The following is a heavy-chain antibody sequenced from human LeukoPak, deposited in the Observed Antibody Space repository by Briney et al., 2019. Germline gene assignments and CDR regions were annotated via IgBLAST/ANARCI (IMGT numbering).Heavy chain of an antibody. J-gene: IGHJ3*02. V-gene: IGHV3-30-3*01. Sequence: PGGSLRLSCAASGFTFSSYAMHWVRQAPGKGLEWVAVISYDGSNKYYADSVKGRFTISRDNSKNTLYLQMNSLRAEDTAVYYCARAGYHGSGSYRNAFDTWGQGTMVTVSS. D-gene: IGHD3-10*01. CDR2: ISYDGSNK. CDR3: ARAGYHGSGSYRNAFDT. CDR1: GFTFSSYA.